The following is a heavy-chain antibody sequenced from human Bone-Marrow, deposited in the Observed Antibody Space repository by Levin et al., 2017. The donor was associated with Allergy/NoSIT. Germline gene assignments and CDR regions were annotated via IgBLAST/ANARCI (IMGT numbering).Heavy chain of an antibody. V-gene: IGHV1-2*02. CDR3: ARAPGDYYSHGLDV. J-gene: IGHJ6*02. Sequence: ASVKVSCKTSGYTFTGYYMHWVRQAPGQGLEWMGWINPNSGGTNSAQKFHGRVTMSRDTSITTGYMELSRLRSDDTAVYYCARAPGDYYSHGLDVWGQGTTVTVSS. CDR2: INPNSGGT. CDR1: GYTFTGYY. D-gene: IGHD4-17*01.